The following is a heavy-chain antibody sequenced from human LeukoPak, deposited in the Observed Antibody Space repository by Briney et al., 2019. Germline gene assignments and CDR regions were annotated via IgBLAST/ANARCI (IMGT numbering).Heavy chain of an antibody. Sequence: SQTLSLTCTGTGGSISSYYWSWIRQPPGKELEGIGYIYYSGSTNYNPSLKRRVTISVDTSKNQFSLKLSSVTAADTAVYYCARGSARGWWYIDYWGKGTLVTVSS. D-gene: IGHD2-15*01. CDR1: GGSISSYY. J-gene: IGHJ4*02. V-gene: IGHV4-59*01. CDR2: IYYSGST. CDR3: ARGSARGWWYIDY.